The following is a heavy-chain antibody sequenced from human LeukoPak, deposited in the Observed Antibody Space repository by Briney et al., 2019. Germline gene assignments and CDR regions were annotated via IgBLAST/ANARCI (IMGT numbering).Heavy chain of an antibody. J-gene: IGHJ5*02. D-gene: IGHD3-10*01. CDR3: ARDTGHYAPGTPGFTRFDP. CDR1: GFTFSIYS. CDR2: VYNSGST. Sequence: NSGGPLRLSCEASGFTFSIYSVSWVRQPSGKGLEWIGSVYNSGSTYYNPSLKSRVIVSLHMSQNQFSLRLTSVTAADTAIYYCARDTGHYAPGTPGFTRFDPWGQGTLVTVSS. V-gene: IGHV4-4*02.